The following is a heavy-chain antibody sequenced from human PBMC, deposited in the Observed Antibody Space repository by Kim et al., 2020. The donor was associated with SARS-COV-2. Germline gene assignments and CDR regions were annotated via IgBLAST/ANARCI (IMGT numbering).Heavy chain of an antibody. V-gene: IGHV3-74*01. Sequence: FTISRDNAKNTLYMQMNSLRAEDTAVYYCAREHNAFDIWGQGTMVTVSS. CDR3: AREHNAFDI. J-gene: IGHJ3*02. D-gene: IGHD2-21*01.